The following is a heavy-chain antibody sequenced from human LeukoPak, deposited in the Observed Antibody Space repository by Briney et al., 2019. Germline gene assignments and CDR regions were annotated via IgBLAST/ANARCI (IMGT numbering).Heavy chain of an antibody. CDR1: GYTFISYD. CDR3: GVFAYYYGMDV. Sequence: ASVKVSCKASGYTFISYDINWVRQATGQGLEWMGWMNPNSGNTGYAQKFQGRVTLTRNTSISTAYMELSSLRSEDTAMYYCGVFAYYYGMDVWGQGTTVTVSS. J-gene: IGHJ6*02. CDR2: MNPNSGNT. V-gene: IGHV1-8*01.